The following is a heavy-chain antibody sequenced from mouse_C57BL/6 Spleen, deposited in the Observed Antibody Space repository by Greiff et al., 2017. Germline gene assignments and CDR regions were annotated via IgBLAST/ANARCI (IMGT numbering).Heavy chain of an antibody. J-gene: IGHJ1*03. V-gene: IGHV1-69*01. CDR1: GYTFTSYW. D-gene: IGHD1-1*01. CDR3: ARGETTVDWYFDG. Sequence: VQLQQPGAELVMPGASVKLSCKASGYTFTSYWMHWVKQRPGQGLEWIGEIDPSDSYTNYNQKFKGKSTLTVDKSSSTAYMQLSSLTSEDSAVYYCARGETTVDWYFDGWGTGTTVTVSS. CDR2: IDPSDSYT.